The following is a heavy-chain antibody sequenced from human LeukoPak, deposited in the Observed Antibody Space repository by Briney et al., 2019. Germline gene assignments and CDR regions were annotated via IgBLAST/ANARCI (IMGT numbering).Heavy chain of an antibody. J-gene: IGHJ6*02. CDR3: AREVVPAAIGSSGMDV. CDR2: ISSSGSTI. CDR1: GFTFSDYY. Sequence: PGGSLRLSCAASGFTFSDYYMSWIRQASGKGLEWVSYISSSGSTIYYADSVKGRFTISRDNAKNSLYLQMNSLRAEDTAVCYCAREVVPAAIGSSGMDVWGQGTTVTVSS. V-gene: IGHV3-11*01. D-gene: IGHD2-2*01.